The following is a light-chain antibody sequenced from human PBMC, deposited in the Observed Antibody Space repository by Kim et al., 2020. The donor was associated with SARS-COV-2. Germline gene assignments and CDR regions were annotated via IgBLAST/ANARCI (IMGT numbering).Light chain of an antibody. CDR2: KAS. J-gene: IGKJ1*01. V-gene: IGKV1-5*03. CDR1: QSVYIW. CDR3: QHYNGYPRT. Sequence: IQMTQSPSTLSASVGDRITITCRASQSVYIWLAWYQQKPGKAPKLLIYKASNLETGVPSRFSGSGSGTDFSLTIDNLQPEDFATYYCQHYNGYPRTFGQGTKVDIK.